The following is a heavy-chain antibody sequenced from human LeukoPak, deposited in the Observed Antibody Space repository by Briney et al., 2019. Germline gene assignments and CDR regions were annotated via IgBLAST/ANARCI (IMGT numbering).Heavy chain of an antibody. V-gene: IGHV1-2*02. J-gene: IGHJ6*03. CDR3: ARYKDEGYYYYMDV. D-gene: IGHD1-14*01. Sequence: GASVKVSCKASGYTFTGYYMHWVRQAPGQGLEWMGWINPNSGGTNYAQKFQGRVTMTRDTSISTAYMELSRLRSDDTAVYYCARYKDEGYYYYMDVWGKGTTVTVSS. CDR1: GYTFTGYY. CDR2: INPNSGGT.